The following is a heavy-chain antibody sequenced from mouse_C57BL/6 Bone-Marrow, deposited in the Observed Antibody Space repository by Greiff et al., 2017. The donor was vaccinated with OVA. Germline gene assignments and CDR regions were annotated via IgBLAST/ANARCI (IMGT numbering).Heavy chain of an antibody. CDR1: GFTFSDYY. V-gene: IGHV5-12*01. CDR2: ISNGGGST. CDR3: ARLLRHYYAMDY. J-gene: IGHJ4*01. D-gene: IGHD2-4*01. Sequence: EVKLMESGGGLVQPGGSLKLSCAASGFTFSDYYMYWVRQTPEKRLEWVAYISNGGGSTYYQDTVKGRFTISRDNAKNTLYLQMSLLKSEDTAMYYCARLLRHYYAMDYWGQGTSVTVSS.